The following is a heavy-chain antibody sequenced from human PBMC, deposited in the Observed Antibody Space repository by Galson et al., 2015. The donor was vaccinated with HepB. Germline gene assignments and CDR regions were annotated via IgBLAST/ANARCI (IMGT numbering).Heavy chain of an antibody. V-gene: IGHV3-23*01. CDR3: AKDHVTAVTTGFSVFDY. CDR1: GFTFSSYA. CDR2: ISGSGGST. Sequence: SLRLSCAASGFTFSSYAMIWVRQAPGKGLEWVSGISGSGGSTYYADSVKGRFTISRDNSKNTLYLHMNSLRAEDTAVYSCAKDHVTAVTTGFSVFDYWGQGTLVTVSS. J-gene: IGHJ4*02. D-gene: IGHD4-17*01.